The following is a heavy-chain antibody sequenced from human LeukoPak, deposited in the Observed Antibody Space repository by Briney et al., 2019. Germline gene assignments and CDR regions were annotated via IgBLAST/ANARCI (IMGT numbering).Heavy chain of an antibody. CDR2: IYSGGST. Sequence: GGSLRLSCASSGVNVSRNYMSWAREAPGTGLEWVSVIYSGGSTYYSDSVNGRFTISRHSSKNTLYLQMNGLRAEDSAVYYCAKAGSSWSNGGGDYWGQGTLVTVSS. CDR1: GVNVSRNY. CDR3: AKAGSSWSNGGGDY. D-gene: IGHD6-13*01. J-gene: IGHJ4*02. V-gene: IGHV3-53*04.